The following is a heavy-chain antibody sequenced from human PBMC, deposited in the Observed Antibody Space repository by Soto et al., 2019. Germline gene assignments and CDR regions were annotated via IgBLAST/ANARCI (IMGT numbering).Heavy chain of an antibody. CDR1: GDSVSSNSAA. CDR2: TYYRSKWYN. V-gene: IGHV6-1*01. D-gene: IGHD2-2*01. CDR3: ARYLSCSSTSCYYYMDV. J-gene: IGHJ6*03. Sequence: PSQTLSLTCAISGDSVSSNSAAWNWIRQSPSRGLEWLGRTYYRSKWYNDYAVSVKSRITINPDTSKNQFSLQLNSVTPEDTAVYYCARYLSCSSTSCYYYMDVWGKGTTVTVSS.